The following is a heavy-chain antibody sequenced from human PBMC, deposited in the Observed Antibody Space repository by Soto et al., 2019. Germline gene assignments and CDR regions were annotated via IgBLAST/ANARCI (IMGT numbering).Heavy chain of an antibody. CDR3: AKGGPYYYYGMDV. CDR1: EFTFNNFW. J-gene: IGHJ6*02. Sequence: HPVGSLRLSCAASEFTFNNFWMTWVRQAPGKGLECVANINQDGSEKYYVNSVKGRFTISRDNAKNSLYLQMNSLRAEDTAIYYCAKGGPYYYYGMDVWGQGTTVTVSS. CDR2: INQDGSEK. V-gene: IGHV3-7*03. D-gene: IGHD2-15*01.